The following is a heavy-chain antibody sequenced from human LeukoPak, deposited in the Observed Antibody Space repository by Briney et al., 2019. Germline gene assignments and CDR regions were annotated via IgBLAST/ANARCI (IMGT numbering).Heavy chain of an antibody. Sequence: GGSLRLSCAASGFTFSSYWMSWVRQAPGKGLEWVANIKQGGSEKYYVDSVKGRFTISRDNAKNSLYLQMNSLRAEDTAVYYCARDIVPPGIAFDYWGQGTLVTVSS. J-gene: IGHJ4*02. CDR1: GFTFSSYW. CDR2: IKQGGSEK. V-gene: IGHV3-7*01. CDR3: ARDIVPPGIAFDY. D-gene: IGHD1-26*01.